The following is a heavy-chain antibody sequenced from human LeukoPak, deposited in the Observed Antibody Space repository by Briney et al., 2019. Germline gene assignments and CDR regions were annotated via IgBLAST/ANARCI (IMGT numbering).Heavy chain of an antibody. CDR3: ARGNYDSTGYYYMGDTLDI. J-gene: IGHJ3*02. D-gene: IGHD3-22*01. CDR1: GGSITNYY. V-gene: IGHV4-4*07. CDR2: IYISGST. Sequence: SETLSLTCTVSGGSITNYYWNWIRQPAGKGLEWIGHIYISGSTNYNPSLKSRVTMSVDTSKNQFSLKVNSVAAADTAVYYCARGNYDSTGYYYMGDTLDIWGQGTMVTVSS.